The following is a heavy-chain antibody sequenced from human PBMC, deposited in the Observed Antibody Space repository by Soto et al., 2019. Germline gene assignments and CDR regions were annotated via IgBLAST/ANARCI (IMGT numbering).Heavy chain of an antibody. V-gene: IGHV1-3*01. D-gene: IGHD6-19*01. CDR3: AGDGAVAGDNNFDY. CDR2: INAGNGNI. CDR1: GYTFTSSA. J-gene: IGHJ4*02. Sequence: ASVKVSCKASGYTFTSSAIHWVRQAPGQGLEWMGWINAGNGNIKHSQKFQHRVTITRDTSARTAYMELSSLRLEDTAVYYCAGDGAVAGDNNFDYWGQGTLVTVSS.